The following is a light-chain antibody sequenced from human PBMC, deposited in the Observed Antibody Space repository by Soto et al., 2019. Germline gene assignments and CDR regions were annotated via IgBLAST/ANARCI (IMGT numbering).Light chain of an antibody. Sequence: DIQMTPSPSTLSASVGDRVTITCRARQSISSYLNWYQQKPGKAPKLLIYAASSLQSGVPSRFSGSGSGTEFTLTISSLQPDDFATYYCQHYDAYSTWTFGQGTKV. CDR3: QHYDAYSTWT. CDR1: QSISSY. J-gene: IGKJ1*01. CDR2: AAS. V-gene: IGKV1-39*01.